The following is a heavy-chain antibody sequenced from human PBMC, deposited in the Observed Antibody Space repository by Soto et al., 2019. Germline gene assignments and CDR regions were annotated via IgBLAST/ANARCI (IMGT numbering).Heavy chain of an antibody. CDR2: INTGNGNT. CDR3: ARDRCSSATCYLDWFDA. CDR1: GYTFTMYA. D-gene: IGHD2-2*01. J-gene: IGHJ5*02. Sequence: QVQLVQSGAEVKKPGASVKVSCKASGYTFTMYAMHWVRQAPGQRLEWMGWINTGNGNTKYSQKFQGRVTITRDTSASTACMELSSLRSEDTAVYYCARDRCSSATCYLDWFDAWGQGTLVTVSS. V-gene: IGHV1-3*04.